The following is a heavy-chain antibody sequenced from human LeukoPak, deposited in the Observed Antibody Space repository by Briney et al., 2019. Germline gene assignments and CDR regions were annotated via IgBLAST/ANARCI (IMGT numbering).Heavy chain of an antibody. CDR2: ISAGGSTT. V-gene: IGHV3-23*01. J-gene: IGHJ3*02. CDR3: ATALRSSTSPQLWDDI. Sequence: PGGSLRLSCAASGITFSNYAMSWVRQAPGKGLEWVSAISAGGSTTYYADSVKGRFRISRDNSMDTLYVQMNGLRAEDTAVYYCATALRSSTSPQLWDDIWGQGTMVTVSS. D-gene: IGHD6-6*01. CDR1: GITFSNYA.